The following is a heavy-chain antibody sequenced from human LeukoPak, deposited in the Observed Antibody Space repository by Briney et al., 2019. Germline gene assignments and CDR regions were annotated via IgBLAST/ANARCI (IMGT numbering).Heavy chain of an antibody. Sequence: GGSLRLSCAASGFTFSSYAMSWVRQAPGKGLEWDSAISGSGASTYYADSVKGRFTISRDNSKNTLYLQMNSLRAEDTAVYYCAKDQTRRIVVVPVAAFDIWGQGTMVTVSS. V-gene: IGHV3-23*01. CDR1: GFTFSSYA. D-gene: IGHD2-2*01. CDR2: ISGSGAST. CDR3: AKDQTRRIVVVPVAAFDI. J-gene: IGHJ3*02.